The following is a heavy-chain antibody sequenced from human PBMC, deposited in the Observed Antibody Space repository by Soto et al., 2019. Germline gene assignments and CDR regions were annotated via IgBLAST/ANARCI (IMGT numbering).Heavy chain of an antibody. D-gene: IGHD2-2*01. CDR1: GGTFSSYA. V-gene: IGHV1-69*12. J-gene: IGHJ6*02. Sequence: QVQLVQSGAEVKKPGSSVKVSCKASGGTFSSYAISWERQAPGQGLEWMGGIIPIFGTVNYAQKFQGRVTITADESTSTAYMELSSLRSEDTAVYYCARHDCISSSCYYYYYYGMDVRGQGTTVTVSS. CDR2: IIPIFGTV. CDR3: ARHDCISSSCYYYYYYGMDV.